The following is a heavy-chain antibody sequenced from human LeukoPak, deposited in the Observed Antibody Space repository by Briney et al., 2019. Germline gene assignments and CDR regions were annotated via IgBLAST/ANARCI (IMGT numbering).Heavy chain of an antibody. Sequence: GGSLRLSCAASGFTFGSYAMQWVRQAPGKGLEWVAFIRNDGAKTYYADSAKGRFTISRDNSRNTLYLQMNSLTAEDTAVFYCAKDGVILAPGVYWYMDVWGRGTTVTVSS. V-gene: IGHV3-30*02. CDR2: IRNDGAKT. CDR3: AKDGVILAPGVYWYMDV. J-gene: IGHJ6*03. D-gene: IGHD3-16*02. CDR1: GFTFGSYA.